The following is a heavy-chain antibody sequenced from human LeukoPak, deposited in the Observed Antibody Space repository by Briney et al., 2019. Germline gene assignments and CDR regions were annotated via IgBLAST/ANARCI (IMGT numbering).Heavy chain of an antibody. CDR3: LVTTRSRGFDY. V-gene: IGHV3-23*01. CDR2: ISGSGGST. J-gene: IGHJ4*02. Sequence: GGSLRLSCAASGFTFSSYAMSWVRQAPGKGLEWVSAISGSGGSTYYADSVKGRFTISRDNSKNTLYLQMSSLRAEDTAVYYCLVTTRSRGFDYWGQGTLVTVSS. D-gene: IGHD1/OR15-1a*01. CDR1: GFTFSSYA.